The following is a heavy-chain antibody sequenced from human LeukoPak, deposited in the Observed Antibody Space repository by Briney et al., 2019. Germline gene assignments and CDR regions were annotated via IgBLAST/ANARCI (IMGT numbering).Heavy chain of an antibody. V-gene: IGHV3-53*01. J-gene: IGHJ4*02. CDR2: IYSGGST. Sequence: GGSLRLSCAASGFTVSSNYMSWVRQAPGKGLEWVSVIYSGGSTYYADSVKGRFTISRDNSKNTLYLQMNSLRAEDTAVYYCARAKVFYGSGSYYNDYWGQGTLVTVSS. CDR1: GFTVSSNY. CDR3: ARAKVFYGSGSYYNDY. D-gene: IGHD3-10*01.